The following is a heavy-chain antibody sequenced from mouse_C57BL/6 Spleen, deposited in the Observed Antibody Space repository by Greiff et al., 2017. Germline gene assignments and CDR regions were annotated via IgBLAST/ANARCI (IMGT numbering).Heavy chain of an antibody. D-gene: IGHD2-4*01. CDR3: ARESYDYMDYFDY. V-gene: IGHV1-82*01. CDR2: IYPGDGDT. Sequence: QVQLQQSGPELVKPGASVKISCKASGYAFSSSWLNWVKQRPGQGLEWIGRIYPGDGDTNYNGKFKGKATLTADQSSSTAYMQLSSLTSEDSAVYFCARESYDYMDYFDYGGQGTTLTVSS. J-gene: IGHJ2*01. CDR1: GYAFSSSW.